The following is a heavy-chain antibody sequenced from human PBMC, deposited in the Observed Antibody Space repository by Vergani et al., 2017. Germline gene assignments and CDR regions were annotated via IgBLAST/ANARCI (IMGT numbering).Heavy chain of an antibody. Sequence: EGQLVESGGDWVQRGGSLRLSCAASGFISSSYWMSWVRPAPGKGLGWVANVNQDGSEKYYVDSLRGRFTISRDNAKNSIYLQMNSLRAEDTAVYFCVRVPLIRRGSGNYGINNNHGMDVWGQGTTVIVSS. CDR2: VNQDGSEK. V-gene: IGHV3-7*01. CDR3: VRVPLIRRGSGNYGINNNHGMDV. D-gene: IGHD3-10*01. CDR1: GFISSSYW. J-gene: IGHJ6*02.